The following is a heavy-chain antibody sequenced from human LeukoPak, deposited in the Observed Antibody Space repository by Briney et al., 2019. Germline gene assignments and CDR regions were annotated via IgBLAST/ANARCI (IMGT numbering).Heavy chain of an antibody. Sequence: ASVKVSCKASGYTFTSYYMHWVRQAPGQGLEWMGIINPSGGSTSYAQKLQGRVTMTTDTSTSTAYMELRSLRSDDTAVYYCARGEATVVTSLDYWGQGTLVTVSS. CDR3: ARGEATVVTSLDY. V-gene: IGHV1-46*01. D-gene: IGHD4-23*01. CDR2: INPSGGST. J-gene: IGHJ4*02. CDR1: GYTFTSYY.